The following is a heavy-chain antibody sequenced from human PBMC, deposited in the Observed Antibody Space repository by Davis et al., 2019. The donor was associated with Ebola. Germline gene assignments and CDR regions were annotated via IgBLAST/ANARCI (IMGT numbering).Heavy chain of an antibody. CDR3: ARGPTGYVPYYFDY. V-gene: IGHV1-8*01. J-gene: IGHJ4*02. Sequence: ASVKVSCKTSGYTFTNYDINWVRQATGQGLEWMGWMNPNSGNTGYAQKFQGRVTMTRNTSISTAYMELNRLRSEDTAVYYCARGPTGYVPYYFDYWGQGTLVTASS. D-gene: IGHD3-9*01. CDR1: GYTFTNYD. CDR2: MNPNSGNT.